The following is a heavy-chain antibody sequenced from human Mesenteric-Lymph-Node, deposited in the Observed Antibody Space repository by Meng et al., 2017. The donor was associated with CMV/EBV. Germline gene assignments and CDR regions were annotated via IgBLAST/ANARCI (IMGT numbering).Heavy chain of an antibody. CDR2: IFYTGNP. Sequence: TCTVSGDITSGGYYWGWIRQLPGKGLEWIEYIFYTGNPYYNPSLQNRLIISIDKSRSQFSLKLTSVTAADTARYFCASYYYGRAAFDYWGQGTLVTVSS. CDR3: ASYYYGRAAFDY. J-gene: IGHJ4*02. CDR1: GDITSGGYY. V-gene: IGHV4-31*03. D-gene: IGHD3-22*01.